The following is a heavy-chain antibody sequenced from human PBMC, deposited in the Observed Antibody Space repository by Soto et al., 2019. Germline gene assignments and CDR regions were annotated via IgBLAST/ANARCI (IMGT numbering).Heavy chain of an antibody. CDR3: ARDSTYYYDSSGYYLFDY. V-gene: IGHV1-69*13. D-gene: IGHD3-22*01. Sequence: SVKVSCKASGGTFSSYAISWVRQAPGQGLEWMGGIIPIFGTANYAQKIQGRVTITADESTSTAYMELSSLRSEDTAVYYCARDSTYYYDSSGYYLFDYWGQGTLVTVSS. CDR1: GGTFSSYA. J-gene: IGHJ4*02. CDR2: IIPIFGTA.